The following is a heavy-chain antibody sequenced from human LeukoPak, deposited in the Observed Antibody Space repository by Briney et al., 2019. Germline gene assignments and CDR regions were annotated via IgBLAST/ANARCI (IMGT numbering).Heavy chain of an antibody. V-gene: IGHV3-30*18. CDR3: AKDMLRYDSSGYQDY. Sequence: PGGSLRLSCAASGFTFSSYGMHWVRQAPGKGLEWVAVISYDGSNKYYAGSVKGRFTISRDNSKNTLYLQMNSLRAEDTAVYYCAKDMLRYDSSGYQDYWGQGTLVTVSS. CDR1: GFTFSSYG. CDR2: ISYDGSNK. D-gene: IGHD3-22*01. J-gene: IGHJ4*02.